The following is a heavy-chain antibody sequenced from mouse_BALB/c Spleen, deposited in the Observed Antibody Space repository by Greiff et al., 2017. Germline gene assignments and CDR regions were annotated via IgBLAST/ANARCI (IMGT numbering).Heavy chain of an antibody. V-gene: IGHV5-17*02. Sequence: EVMLVESGGGLVQPGGSRKLSCAASGFTFSSFGMHWVRQAPEKGPEWVAYISSGSSTIYYADTVKGRFTISRDNPKNTLFLQMTSLRSEDTAMYYCARSGYHYAMDYWGQGTSVTVSS. D-gene: IGHD3-1*01. CDR3: ARSGYHYAMDY. CDR1: GFTFSSFG. CDR2: ISSGSSTI. J-gene: IGHJ4*01.